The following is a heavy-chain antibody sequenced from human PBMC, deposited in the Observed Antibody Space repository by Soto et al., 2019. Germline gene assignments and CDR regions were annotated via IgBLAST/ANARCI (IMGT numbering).Heavy chain of an antibody. CDR2: IIPIFGTA. CDR3: ARDPRRGSSSSGDY. V-gene: IGHV1-69*01. CDR1: GGTFSSYA. D-gene: IGHD6-6*01. Sequence: QVQLVQSGAEVKKPGSSVKVSCKASGGTFSSYAISWVRQAPGQGLEWKGGIIPIFGTANYAQKFQGRVTITADESTCTAYMELSSLRSEETAVYYCARDPRRGSSSSGDYWGQGTLATVSS. J-gene: IGHJ4*02.